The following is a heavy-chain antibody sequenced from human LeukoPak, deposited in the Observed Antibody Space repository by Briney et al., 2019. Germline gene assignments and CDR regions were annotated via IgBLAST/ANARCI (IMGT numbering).Heavy chain of an antibody. CDR2: ISGSGGST. D-gene: IGHD5-18*01. CDR3: AKDTTWIQLWLT. Sequence: PGGSRRLSGAASGLTFSTYAMSWVRQAPGKGLEWVSAISGSGGSTYYADSVKGRFTISRDNSRNTLFLQMNSLRAEDTAVYYCAKDTTWIQLWLTWGQGTLVTVSS. V-gene: IGHV3-23*01. J-gene: IGHJ4*02. CDR1: GLTFSTYA.